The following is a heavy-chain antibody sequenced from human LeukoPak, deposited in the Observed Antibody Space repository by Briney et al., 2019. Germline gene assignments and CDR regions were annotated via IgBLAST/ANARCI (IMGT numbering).Heavy chain of an antibody. D-gene: IGHD1-1*01. V-gene: IGHV3-72*01. CDR3: VRAPLNWNGVDY. CDR2: IRNKPNSYTT. Sequence: GGSLRLSCAASGFTFSDHYMDWVRQAPGKGLEWVGRIRNKPNSYTTECAASVKGRFTISRDDSKNSLYLQMNSLKTEDTAVYYCVRAPLNWNGVDYWGQGTLVTVSS. J-gene: IGHJ4*02. CDR1: GFTFSDHY.